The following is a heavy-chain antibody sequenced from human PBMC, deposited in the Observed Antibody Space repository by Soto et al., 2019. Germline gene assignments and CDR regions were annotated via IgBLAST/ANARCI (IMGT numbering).Heavy chain of an antibody. CDR1: GGTFSSYA. D-gene: IGHD2-2*02. CDR3: AKKDIVVVPAAIPYYYYGMDV. Sequence: QVQLVQSGAEVEKPGSSVKVSCKASGGTFSSYAISWVRQAPGQGLEWLGGIIPIFGTANYAQKFQGRVTITADESTSTGYMELSSLRSEDTAVYYCAKKDIVVVPAAIPYYYYGMDVWGQGTTVTVSS. V-gene: IGHV1-69*01. CDR2: IIPIFGTA. J-gene: IGHJ6*02.